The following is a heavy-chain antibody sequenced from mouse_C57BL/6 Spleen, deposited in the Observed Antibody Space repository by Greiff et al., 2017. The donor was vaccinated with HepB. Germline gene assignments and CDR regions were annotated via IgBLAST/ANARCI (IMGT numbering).Heavy chain of an antibody. CDR3: VRQGEGYFDV. D-gene: IGHD2-13*01. CDR1: GFSFNTYA. CDR2: IRSKSNNYAT. Sequence: EVQGVESGGGLVQPKGSLKLSCAASGFSFNTYAMNWVRQAPGKGLEWVARIRSKSNNYATYYADSVKDRVTISRDDSESMLYLQMNNLKTEDTAMYYCVRQGEGYFDVWGTGTTVTVSS. V-gene: IGHV10-1*01. J-gene: IGHJ1*03.